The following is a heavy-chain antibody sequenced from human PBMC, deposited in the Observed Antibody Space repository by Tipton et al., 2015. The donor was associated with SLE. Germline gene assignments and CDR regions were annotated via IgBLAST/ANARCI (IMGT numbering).Heavy chain of an antibody. CDR2: INHSGST. J-gene: IGHJ3*02. V-gene: IGHV4-34*01. CDR1: GGSFSDYY. Sequence: TLSLTCAVYGGSFSDYYWSWIRQPPGKGLEWIGGINHSGSTNYNPSLKSRVTISVDVSKNQLSLKLRSVTAADTAMYYCARPPRGVGAFDIWGHGTMVTVSS. D-gene: IGHD1-26*01. CDR3: ARPPRGVGAFDI.